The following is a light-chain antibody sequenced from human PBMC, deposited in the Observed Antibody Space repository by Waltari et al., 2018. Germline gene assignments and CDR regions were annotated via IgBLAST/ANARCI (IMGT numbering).Light chain of an antibody. Sequence: DIVMTQSSDSLAVSLGERATINCKSSQTILYNSNNKNYLAWYQQKPGQPPKLLIYWASTRESGVPDRFSGSGSGTDFTLTVSSLQAEDVAVYYCQQYYSTPYTFGQGTKLEI. V-gene: IGKV4-1*01. CDR1: QTILYNSNNKNY. CDR2: WAS. CDR3: QQYYSTPYT. J-gene: IGKJ2*01.